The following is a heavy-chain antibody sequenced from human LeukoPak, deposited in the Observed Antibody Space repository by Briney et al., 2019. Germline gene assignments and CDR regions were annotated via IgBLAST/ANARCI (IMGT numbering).Heavy chain of an antibody. CDR1: GGSISSYY. CDR3: AREGYSLDTRISSSFDI. V-gene: IGHV4-59*01. Sequence: PSETLSLTCTVSGGSISSYYWSWIRQPPGKGLEWLGYIYYSGSTNYNPSLKSRVTISVDTSKNQFSLKLSSGTAADTAVYYCAREGYSLDTRISSSFDIWGQGTMVTVSS. CDR2: IYYSGST. J-gene: IGHJ3*02. D-gene: IGHD6-6*01.